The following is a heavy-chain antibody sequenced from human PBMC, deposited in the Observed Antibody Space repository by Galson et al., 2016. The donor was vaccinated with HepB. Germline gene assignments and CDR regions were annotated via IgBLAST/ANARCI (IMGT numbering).Heavy chain of an antibody. CDR1: GFTFDAYA. J-gene: IGHJ5*02. CDR3: AKAGTYSKNKGWVDP. D-gene: IGHD6-13*01. Sequence: SLRLSCAASGFTFDAYAMHWVRQAPGKGLEWVSGISWNSGNVGYADSVKGRFTISRDNAKNSLYLQMNSPGAEDTAFYCRAKAGTYSKNKGWVDPWGQGTLVTVSS. V-gene: IGHV3-9*01. CDR2: ISWNSGNV.